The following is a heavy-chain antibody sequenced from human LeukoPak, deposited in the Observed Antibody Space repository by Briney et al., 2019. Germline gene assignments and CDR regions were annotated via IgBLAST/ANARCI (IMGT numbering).Heavy chain of an antibody. CDR1: GHSFTNHW. D-gene: IGHD1-26*01. J-gene: IGHJ5*02. Sequence: GESLKISCKASGHSFTNHWIGWVRQMPGIGLEWVGIINFGDSETLYSPSFQGQVTISLDKSISTTYLQWRSLKASDTATYYCATRPYAGSPNWYDPWGQGTLVTVSS. CDR2: INFGDSET. V-gene: IGHV5-51*01. CDR3: ATRPYAGSPNWYDP.